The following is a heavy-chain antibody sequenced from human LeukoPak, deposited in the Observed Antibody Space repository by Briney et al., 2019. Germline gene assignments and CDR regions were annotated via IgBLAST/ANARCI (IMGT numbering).Heavy chain of an antibody. CDR3: ARNVHYDYVWGSYRFNWFDP. CDR2: IYYSGST. D-gene: IGHD3-16*02. CDR1: RGSISSYF. V-gene: IGHV4-59*01. J-gene: IGHJ5*02. Sequence: SETLSLTCTVSRGSISSYFWSWIRQPPGKGLEWIGYIYYSGSTNYNPSLKSRVTISVDTSKNQFSLKLSSVTAADTAVYYCARNVHYDYVWGSYRFNWFDPWGQGTLVTVSS.